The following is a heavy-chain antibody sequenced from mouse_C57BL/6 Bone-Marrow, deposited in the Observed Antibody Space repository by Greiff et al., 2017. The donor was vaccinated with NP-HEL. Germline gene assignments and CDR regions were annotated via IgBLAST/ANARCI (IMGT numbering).Heavy chain of an antibody. CDR1: GYAFSSSW. V-gene: IGHV1-82*01. D-gene: IGHD2-4*01. J-gene: IGHJ1*03. CDR3: ARSGYDYGRPSWYFDV. CDR2: IYPGDGDT. Sequence: QVHVKQSGPELVKPGASVKISCKASGYAFSSSWMNWVKQRPGKGLEWIGRIYPGDGDTNYNGKLKGKATLTADQSSSTAYMQLSSLTSEDSAVYFCARSGYDYGRPSWYFDVWGTGTTVTVSS.